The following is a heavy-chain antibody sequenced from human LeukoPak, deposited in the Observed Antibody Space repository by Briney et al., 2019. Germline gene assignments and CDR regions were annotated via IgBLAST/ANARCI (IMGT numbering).Heavy chain of an antibody. V-gene: IGHV4-31*03. CDR1: GVSISSGGYY. D-gene: IGHD6-13*01. CDR2: IYYSGST. J-gene: IGHJ5*02. CDR3: ARLYSSSWYWFDP. Sequence: SETLSLTCTVSGVSISSGGYYWSWIRQHPGKGLEWIGYIYYSGSTYYNPSLKSRVTISVDTSKNQFSLKLSSVTAADTAVYYCARLYSSSWYWFDPWGQGTLVTVSS.